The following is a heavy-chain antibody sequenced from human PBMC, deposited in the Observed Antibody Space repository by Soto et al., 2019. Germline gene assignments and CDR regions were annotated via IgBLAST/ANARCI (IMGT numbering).Heavy chain of an antibody. D-gene: IGHD6-13*01. CDR3: ARGADSGTDFDY. CDR1: GYTFTNYD. J-gene: IGHJ4*02. Sequence: DSVKVSCKASGYTFTNYDVNWVRQATGQGLEWMGWMNPNSGNTGYAWKFQGRVTMTRNTSISTAYMELSSLRSEDTAVYYCARGADSGTDFDYWGQGTLVTVSS. V-gene: IGHV1-8*01. CDR2: MNPNSGNT.